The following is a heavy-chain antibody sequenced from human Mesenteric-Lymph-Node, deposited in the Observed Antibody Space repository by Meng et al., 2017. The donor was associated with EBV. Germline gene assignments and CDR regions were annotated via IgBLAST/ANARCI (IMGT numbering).Heavy chain of an antibody. CDR2: ISSSTYI. CDR3: TRDMGLGVGATSSF. J-gene: IGHJ4*02. D-gene: IGHD3-10*01. V-gene: IGHV3-21*01. CDR1: GFNFNYYS. Sequence: EVQLVESGGGLFKPGGSLRLSCAASGFNFNYYSMSWVRQAPGKGLEWVSYISSSTYIYYGDSVKGRFTISRDNAKNSLYLQMNNLRADDTAVYYCTRDMGLGVGATSSFWGQGTLVTVSS.